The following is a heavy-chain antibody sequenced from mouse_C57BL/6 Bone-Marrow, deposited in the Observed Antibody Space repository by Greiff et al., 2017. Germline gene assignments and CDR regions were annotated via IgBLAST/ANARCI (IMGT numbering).Heavy chain of an antibody. Sequence: QVQLQQSGAELVRPGASVTLSCKASGYTFTDYEMHWVKQTPVHGLEWIGAIDPETGGTAYNQKFKGKAILTADKSSSTAYMELRSLTSEDSAVYYCTRRGYYYGSTGDYYAMDYWGQGTSVTVSS. CDR1: GYTFTDYE. V-gene: IGHV1-15*01. CDR3: TRRGYYYGSTGDYYAMDY. J-gene: IGHJ4*01. D-gene: IGHD1-1*01. CDR2: IDPETGGT.